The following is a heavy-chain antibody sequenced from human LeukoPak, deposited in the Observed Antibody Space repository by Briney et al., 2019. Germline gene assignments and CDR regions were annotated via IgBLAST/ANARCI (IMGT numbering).Heavy chain of an antibody. V-gene: IGHV1-69*13. CDR3: ARDPLPTYYYENWFDP. Sequence: SVKVSCKASGGTFSSYAISWVRQAPGQGLEWMGGIIPIFGTANYAQKFQGRDTISAGESTSTAYMELSGLRSEDTAVYYCARDPLPTYYYENWFDPWGQGTLVTVSS. D-gene: IGHD3-22*01. J-gene: IGHJ5*02. CDR2: IIPIFGTA. CDR1: GGTFSSYA.